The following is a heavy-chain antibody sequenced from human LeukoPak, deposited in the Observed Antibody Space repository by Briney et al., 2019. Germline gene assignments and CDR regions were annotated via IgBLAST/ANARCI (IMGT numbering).Heavy chain of an antibody. Sequence: PSETLSLTCTVSGGSISSYYWSWIRQPPGKGLEWIGYIYYSGSTNHNPSLKSRVTISVDTSKNQFSLKLSSVTAADTAVYYCASYYPHDYGDYAPAYYFDYWGQGTLVTVSS. CDR2: IYYSGST. J-gene: IGHJ4*02. D-gene: IGHD4-17*01. CDR3: ASYYPHDYGDYAPAYYFDY. CDR1: GGSISSYY. V-gene: IGHV4-59*01.